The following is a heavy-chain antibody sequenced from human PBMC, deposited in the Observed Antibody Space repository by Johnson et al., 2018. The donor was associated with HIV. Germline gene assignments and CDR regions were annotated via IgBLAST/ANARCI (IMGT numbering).Heavy chain of an antibody. D-gene: IGHD3-22*01. CDR2: IKSKTDGGTT. CDR3: TTDDYDSSGRAFDI. CDR1: GFTFSNAW. J-gene: IGHJ3*02. V-gene: IGHV3-15*01. Sequence: VHLVESGGGVVQPGRSLRLSCAASGFTFSNAWMSWVRQAPGKGLEWVGRIKSKTDGGTTDYAAPVKGRFTISRDDSKNTLYLQMNSLKTEDTAVYYCTTDDYDSSGRAFDIWGQGTMVTVSS.